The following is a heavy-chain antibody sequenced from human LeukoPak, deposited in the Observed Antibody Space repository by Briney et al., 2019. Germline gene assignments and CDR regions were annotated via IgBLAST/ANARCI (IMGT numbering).Heavy chain of an antibody. CDR1: GFTFSSYA. Sequence: AGGSLRLSCAASGFTFSSYAMSWVRQAPGKGLEWVSGISWNSGGIGYADSVKGRFTISRDNAKNSLYLQMNSLRAEDTALYYCAKDMANYYDSSGYYDYWGQGTLVTVSS. CDR2: ISWNSGGI. V-gene: IGHV3-9*01. J-gene: IGHJ4*02. CDR3: AKDMANYYDSSGYYDY. D-gene: IGHD3-22*01.